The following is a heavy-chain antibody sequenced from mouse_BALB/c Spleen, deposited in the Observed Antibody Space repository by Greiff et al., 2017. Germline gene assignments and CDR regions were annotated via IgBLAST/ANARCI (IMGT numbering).Heavy chain of an antibody. D-gene: IGHD1-1*01. V-gene: IGHV5-6-5*01. CDR2: ISSGGST. CDR3: ARGVGSGNYYAMDY. J-gene: IGHJ4*01. CDR1: GFTFSSYA. Sequence: EVQVVESGGGLVQPGGSRKLSCAASGFTFSSYAMSWVRQTPEKRLEWVASISSGGSTYYPDSVKGRFTISRDNARNILYLQMSSLRSEDTAMYYCARGVGSGNYYAMDYWGQGTSVTVSS.